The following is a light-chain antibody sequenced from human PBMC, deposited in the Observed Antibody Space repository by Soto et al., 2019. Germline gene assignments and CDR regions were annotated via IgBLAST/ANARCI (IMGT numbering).Light chain of an antibody. CDR3: QQYNTWPPT. Sequence: EIVMPQSPATLSVSPGERVTLSCRASQSVRSNLAWYQQKPGQAHRLLIYGASTRATGIPARFSGSASGTEFTLTINSLQSEEFAVYYCQQYNTWPPTFGQGTKVDIK. CDR1: QSVRSN. J-gene: IGKJ1*01. CDR2: GAS. V-gene: IGKV3-15*01.